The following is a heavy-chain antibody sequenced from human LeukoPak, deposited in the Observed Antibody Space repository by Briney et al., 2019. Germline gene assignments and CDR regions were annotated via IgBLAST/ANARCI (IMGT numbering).Heavy chain of an antibody. CDR2: FNPNSGGT. Sequence: ASVKVSCKASGYTFTGYYMHWVRQAPGQGLEWMRWFNPNSGGTNYAQKFQGRVTMTRDTSISTAYMELSRLRSDDTAVYYCARAADDAVTIFVVVMDYYYYMDVWGTGTTVTVSS. J-gene: IGHJ6*03. V-gene: IGHV1-2*02. D-gene: IGHD3-3*01. CDR1: GYTFTGYY. CDR3: ARAADDAVTIFVVVMDYYYYMDV.